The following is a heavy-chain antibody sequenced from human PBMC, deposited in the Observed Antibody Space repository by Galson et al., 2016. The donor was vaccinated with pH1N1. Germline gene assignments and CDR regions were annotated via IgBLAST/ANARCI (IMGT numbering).Heavy chain of an antibody. D-gene: IGHD3-3*01. CDR3: ARDESSDFWSGLYGTDV. CDR1: GFTFSDYY. V-gene: IGHV3-11*06. J-gene: IGHJ6*02. Sequence: SLRLSCAASGFTFSDYYMSWIRQAPGKGLEWISYVSSTSTYTKYADSVEGRFTISRDNAKNSLCLQMSSLRAEDTAVYYCARDESSDFWSGLYGTDVWGLGTTVTVSS. CDR2: VSSTSTYT.